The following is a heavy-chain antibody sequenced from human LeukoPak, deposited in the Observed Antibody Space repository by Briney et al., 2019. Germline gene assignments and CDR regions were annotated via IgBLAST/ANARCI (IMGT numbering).Heavy chain of an antibody. V-gene: IGHV1-69*04. Sequence: SVKVSCKASGGTFSSYAISWVRQAPGQGLEWMGRTIPILGIANYAQKFQGRVTITADKSTSTAYMELSSLRSEDTAVYYCARDVGVVPAAMWFDPWGQGTLVTVSS. J-gene: IGHJ5*02. CDR2: TIPILGIA. CDR1: GGTFSSYA. D-gene: IGHD2-2*01. CDR3: ARDVGVVPAAMWFDP.